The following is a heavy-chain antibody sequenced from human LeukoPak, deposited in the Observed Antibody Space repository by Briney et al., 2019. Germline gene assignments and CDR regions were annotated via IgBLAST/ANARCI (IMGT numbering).Heavy chain of an antibody. CDR2: ISGSGGST. V-gene: IGHV3-23*01. D-gene: IGHD4-11*01. CDR3: AKGTTVTTRELFDY. J-gene: IGHJ4*02. Sequence: PGGSLRLFCAASGFTFSSYAMSWVRQAPGKGLEWVSAISGSGGSTYYADSVKGRFTISRDNSKNTLYLQMNSLRAEDTAVYYCAKGTTVTTRELFDYWGQGTLVTVSS. CDR1: GFTFSSYA.